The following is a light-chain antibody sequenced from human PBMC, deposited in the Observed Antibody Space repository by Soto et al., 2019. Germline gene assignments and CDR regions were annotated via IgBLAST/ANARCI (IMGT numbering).Light chain of an antibody. Sequence: DIKMAESPSSLSASVGDSVSITCRASQNIKTYLNWYQQKPVKAPNLLIYAASSLHSGVPSRFSGSGSGTDFTLTISSLQPEDFATYYCQQSFSSPPWTFGQGTKVDI. CDR3: QQSFSSPPWT. V-gene: IGKV1-39*01. CDR1: QNIKTY. J-gene: IGKJ1*01. CDR2: AAS.